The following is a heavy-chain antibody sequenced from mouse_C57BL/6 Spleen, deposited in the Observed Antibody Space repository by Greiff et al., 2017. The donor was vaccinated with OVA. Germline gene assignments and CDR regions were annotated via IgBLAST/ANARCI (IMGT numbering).Heavy chain of an antibody. CDR3: AREDYYGSDWYFDV. Sequence: QVHVKQSDAELVKPGASVKISCKVSGYTFTDHTSKGRKQRPEQGREGIGYIYPRDGSTKSNEKFKGKATLTADKSSSTAYMQLNSLTSEDSAVYFCAREDYYGSDWYFDVWGTGTTVTVSS. J-gene: IGHJ1*03. V-gene: IGHV1-78*01. CDR2: IYPRDGST. D-gene: IGHD1-1*01. CDR1: GYTFTDHT.